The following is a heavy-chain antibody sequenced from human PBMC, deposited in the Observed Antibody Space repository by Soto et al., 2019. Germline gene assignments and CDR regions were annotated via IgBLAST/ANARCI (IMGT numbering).Heavy chain of an antibody. CDR3: ARARITIFGVVSYYYYGMDV. Sequence: QVQLVQSGAEVKKPGSSVKVSCKASGGTFSSYAISWVRQAPGQGLEWMGGIIPIFGTANYAQKFQGRVTITADESTSTAYMELSSLRSEDTAVYYYARARITIFGVVSYYYYGMDVWGQGTTVTVSS. J-gene: IGHJ6*02. D-gene: IGHD3-3*01. V-gene: IGHV1-69*01. CDR1: GGTFSSYA. CDR2: IIPIFGTA.